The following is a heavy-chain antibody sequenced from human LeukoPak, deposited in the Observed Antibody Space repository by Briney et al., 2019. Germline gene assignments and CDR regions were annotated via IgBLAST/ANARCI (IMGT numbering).Heavy chain of an antibody. CDR1: GYTLTELS. Sequence: ASVKVSCKVSGYTLTELSMHWVRQAPGKGLEWMGGFDPEDGETIYAQKFQGRVTMTEDTSTDTAYMELSSLRSEDTAVYYCATEGAGTKAFGSPRFDYWGQGTLVTVSS. J-gene: IGHJ4*02. D-gene: IGHD1-7*01. V-gene: IGHV1-24*01. CDR3: ATEGAGTKAFGSPRFDY. CDR2: FDPEDGET.